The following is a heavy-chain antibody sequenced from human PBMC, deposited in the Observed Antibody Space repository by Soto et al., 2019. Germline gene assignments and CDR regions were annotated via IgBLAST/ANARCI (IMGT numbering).Heavy chain of an antibody. D-gene: IGHD3-22*01. V-gene: IGHV1-69*13. CDR2: IIPIFGTA. CDR3: ARVPHYYDSSGYTRRDGWFDP. CDR1: GGTFSSYA. Sequence: SVKVSCKASGGTFSSYAISWVRQAPGQGLEWMGGIIPIFGTANYAQKFQGRVTITADESTSTAYMELSSLRSEDTAVYYCARVPHYYDSSGYTRRDGWFDPWGQGNLVTVSS. J-gene: IGHJ5*02.